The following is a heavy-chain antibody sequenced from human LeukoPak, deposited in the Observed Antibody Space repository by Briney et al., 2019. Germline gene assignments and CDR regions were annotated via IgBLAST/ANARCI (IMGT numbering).Heavy chain of an antibody. D-gene: IGHD3-16*02. V-gene: IGHV3-23*01. Sequence: GGSLRLSCAASGLTFSSFGMSWARHATGKGLGWVSAITGSGYTTYYADSVKGRFTISRDNSKNTVSLQMYSLRAEDTAVYYCGSTEGTSTYSAWGSYRLDSWGQGTLVTVAS. CDR2: ITGSGYTT. CDR1: GLTFSSFG. CDR3: GSTEGTSTYSAWGSYRLDS. J-gene: IGHJ4*02.